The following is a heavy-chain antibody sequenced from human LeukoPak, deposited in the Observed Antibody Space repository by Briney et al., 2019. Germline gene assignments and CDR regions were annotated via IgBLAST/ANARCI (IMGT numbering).Heavy chain of an antibody. CDR3: ARAYSGYGQIDY. V-gene: IGHV4-59*01. CDR2: IYYSGST. D-gene: IGHD5-12*01. CDR1: GVSIRSYY. J-gene: IGHJ4*02. Sequence: PSETLSLTCTVAGVSIRSYYWSWIRQPPGKGLEWIGYIYYSGSTNYNPSLKSRVTISVDTSKNQFSLKLSSVAAADTAVYYCARAYSGYGQIDYWGQGTLVTVSS.